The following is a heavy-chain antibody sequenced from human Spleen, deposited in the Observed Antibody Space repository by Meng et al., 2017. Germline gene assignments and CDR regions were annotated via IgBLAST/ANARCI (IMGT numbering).Heavy chain of an antibody. V-gene: IGHV4-39*07. J-gene: IGHJ5*02. CDR3: ARVGLPSAWLDP. Sequence: SETLSLTCAVSGGSISSGRYYWNWIRQPPGKGLEWIGSVYYSGITYYNPSLESRVTISVDTSKNQFSLKLSSMTAADTAVYYCARVGLPSAWLDPWGQGTLVTVSS. D-gene: IGHD2-21*02. CDR1: GGSISSGRYY. CDR2: VYYSGIT.